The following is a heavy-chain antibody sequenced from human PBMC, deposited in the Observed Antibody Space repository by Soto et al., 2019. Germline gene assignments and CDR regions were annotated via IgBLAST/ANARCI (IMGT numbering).Heavy chain of an antibody. V-gene: IGHV4-39*07. CDR3: ARDMGVIGGSYFDY. CDR1: GGSISSSSYY. D-gene: IGHD1-26*01. J-gene: IGHJ4*02. CDR2: IYYSGST. Sequence: SETLSLTCTVSGGSISSSSYYWGWIRQPPGKGLEWIGRIYYSGSTYYNPSLKSRVTISVDTSKNQFSLKLSSVTAADTAVYYCARDMGVIGGSYFDYWGQGTLVTVSS.